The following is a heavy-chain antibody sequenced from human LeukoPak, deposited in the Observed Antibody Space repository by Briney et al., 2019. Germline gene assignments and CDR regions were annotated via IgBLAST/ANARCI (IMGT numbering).Heavy chain of an antibody. CDR1: GGTFSSYA. CDR3: VADSGYGSFDY. D-gene: IGHD5-12*01. CDR2: IIPIFGTA. V-gene: IGHV1-69*05. Sequence: ASVKVSCKASGGTFSSYAISWVRQAPGQGLEWMGGIIPIFGTANCAQKFQGRVTITTDESTSTAYMELSSLRSEDTAVYYCVADSGYGSFDYWGQGTLVTVSS. J-gene: IGHJ4*02.